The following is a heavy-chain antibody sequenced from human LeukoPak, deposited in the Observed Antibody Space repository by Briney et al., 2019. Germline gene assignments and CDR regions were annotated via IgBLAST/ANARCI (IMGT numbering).Heavy chain of an antibody. CDR3: ARDWSPRVKDSSGRDYYYYGMDV. Sequence: QPGGSLRLSCAASGFTFSSYAMHWVRQAPGKGLEWVAGISYDGSNKHYADSVKGRFTISRDNSKNTLYLQMNSLRAEDTAVYYCARDWSPRVKDSSGRDYYYYGMDVWGQGTTVTVSS. D-gene: IGHD3-10*01. J-gene: IGHJ6*02. CDR1: GFTFSSYA. CDR2: ISYDGSNK. V-gene: IGHV3-30*03.